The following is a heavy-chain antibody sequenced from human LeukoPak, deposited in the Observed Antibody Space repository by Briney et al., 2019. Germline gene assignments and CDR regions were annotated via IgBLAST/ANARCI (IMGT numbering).Heavy chain of an antibody. Sequence: GRSLRLSCAASGFTFSSYGMHWVRQAPGKGLEWVAVISYDGSNKYYADSVKGRFTISRDNSKNTLYLQMNSLRAEDTAVYYCAKVNEVAVAGTDMDVWGQGTTVTVSS. CDR2: ISYDGSNK. CDR1: GFTFSSYG. CDR3: AKVNEVAVAGTDMDV. J-gene: IGHJ6*02. D-gene: IGHD6-19*01. V-gene: IGHV3-30*18.